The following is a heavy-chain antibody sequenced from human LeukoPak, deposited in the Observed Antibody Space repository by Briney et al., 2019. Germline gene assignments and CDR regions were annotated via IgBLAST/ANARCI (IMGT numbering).Heavy chain of an antibody. CDR1: GGSFSGYY. CDR2: INHSGST. J-gene: IGHJ5*02. D-gene: IGHD2-2*01. CDR3: ARDLALYCSSTSCYSSWFDP. Sequence: SETLSLTCAVYGGSFSGYYWSWIRQPPGKGLEWIGEINHSGSTNYNPSLKSRVTISVDTSKNQFSLKLSSVTAADTAVYYCARDLALYCSSTSCYSSWFDPWGQGTLVTVSS. V-gene: IGHV4-34*01.